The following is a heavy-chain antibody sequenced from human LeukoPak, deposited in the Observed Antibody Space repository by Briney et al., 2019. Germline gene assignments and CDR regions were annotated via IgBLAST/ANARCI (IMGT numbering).Heavy chain of an antibody. J-gene: IGHJ4*02. CDR1: GGSISSSSYY. CDR3: ASLGAADWAYYFDY. V-gene: IGHV4-39*01. CDR2: IYYSGST. D-gene: IGHD3-10*01. Sequence: SETLSLTCTVSGGSISSSSYYWGWIRQPPGKGLEWIGSIYYSGSTYYNPSLKSRVTISVDTSKNQFSLKLSSVTAADTAVYYCASLGAADWAYYFDYWGQGTLVTVSS.